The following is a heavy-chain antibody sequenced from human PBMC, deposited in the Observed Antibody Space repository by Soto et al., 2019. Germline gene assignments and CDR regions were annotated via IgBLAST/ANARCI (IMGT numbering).Heavy chain of an antibody. CDR3: ARDGGGYYFDY. CDR2: IYHSGST. J-gene: IGHJ4*02. Sequence: SETLSLTCTVSGYSISSGYYWGWIRQPPGKGLEWIGSIYHSGSTYYNPSLKSRVTISVDTSKNQFSLKLSSVTAADTAVYYCARDGGGYYFDYWGQGTLVTVSS. CDR1: GYSISSGYY. D-gene: IGHD3-16*01. V-gene: IGHV4-38-2*02.